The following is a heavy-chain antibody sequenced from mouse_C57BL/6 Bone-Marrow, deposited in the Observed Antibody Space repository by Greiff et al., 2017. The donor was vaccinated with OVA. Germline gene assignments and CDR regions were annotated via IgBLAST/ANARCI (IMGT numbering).Heavy chain of an antibody. V-gene: IGHV14-4*01. CDR1: GFNIKDDY. J-gene: IGHJ1*03. CDR3: TTVDNTTVVGYFDG. D-gene: IGHD1-1*01. Sequence: VQLQQSGAELVRPGASVKLSCTASGFNIKDDYMHWVKQRPEQGLEWIGWIDPENGDTEYASKFQGKATITADTSSNTAYLQLSSLTSEDTAVSYGTTVDNTTVVGYFDGWGTGTAVTVSS. CDR2: IDPENGDT.